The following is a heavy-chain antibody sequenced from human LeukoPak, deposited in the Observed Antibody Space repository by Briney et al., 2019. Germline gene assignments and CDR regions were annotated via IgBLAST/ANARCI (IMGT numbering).Heavy chain of an antibody. D-gene: IGHD3-10*01. Sequence: GGSLRLSCAASGFTFSSYEMNWVRQAPGKGLGWVSYISSSGSTIYYADSVKGRFTISRDNAKNSLYLQMSSLRAEDTAVYYCARDLGFGELLSDYYYYYGMDVWGKGTTVTVSS. J-gene: IGHJ6*04. CDR1: GFTFSSYE. CDR2: ISSSGSTI. CDR3: ARDLGFGELLSDYYYYYGMDV. V-gene: IGHV3-48*03.